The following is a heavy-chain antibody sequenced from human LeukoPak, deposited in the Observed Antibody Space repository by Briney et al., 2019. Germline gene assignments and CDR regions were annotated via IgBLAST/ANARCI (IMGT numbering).Heavy chain of an antibody. V-gene: IGHV4-61*02. Sequence: SQTLSLTCTVSGGSISSGSYYWSWIRQPAGKGLEWIGRIYTSGSTNYNPSLKSRVTISVDTSKNQFSLKLSSVTAADTAVYYCARQAAAGQDYGMDVWGQGTTVTVSS. J-gene: IGHJ6*02. CDR3: ARQAAAGQDYGMDV. CDR2: IYTSGST. CDR1: GGSISSGSYY. D-gene: IGHD6-13*01.